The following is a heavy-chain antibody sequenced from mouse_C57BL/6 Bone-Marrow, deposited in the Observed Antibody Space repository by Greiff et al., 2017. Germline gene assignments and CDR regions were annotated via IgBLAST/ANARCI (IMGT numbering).Heavy chain of an antibody. CDR3: TRDWYFDV. J-gene: IGHJ1*03. Sequence: DVQLQESGAELVRPGASVKLSCTASGFNIKDDYMHWVKQRPEQGLEWIGWIDPENGDTEYASKFQGKATITADTSSNTAYLQLSSLTSEDTAVYYCTRDWYFDVWGTGTTVTVSS. V-gene: IGHV14-4*01. CDR2: IDPENGDT. CDR1: GFNIKDDY.